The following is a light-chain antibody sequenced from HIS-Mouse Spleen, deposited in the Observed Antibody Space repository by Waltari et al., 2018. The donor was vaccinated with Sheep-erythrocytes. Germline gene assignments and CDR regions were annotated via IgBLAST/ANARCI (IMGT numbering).Light chain of an antibody. CDR3: QQYGSSRQQTFT. J-gene: IGKJ3*01. V-gene: IGKV3-20*01. Sequence: EIVLTQSPGTLSLSPGERATLSCRASQSVSSSYLAWYQQKPGQAPRLLIYGASSRATGIPDRFSGSGSGTDFTLTIRRLEPEDFAVYYCQQYGSSRQQTFTFGPGTKVDIK. CDR1: QSVSSSY. CDR2: GAS.